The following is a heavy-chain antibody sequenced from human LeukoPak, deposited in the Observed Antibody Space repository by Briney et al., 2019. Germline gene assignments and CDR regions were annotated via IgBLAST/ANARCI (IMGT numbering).Heavy chain of an antibody. D-gene: IGHD1-14*01. CDR2: INPNSGGT. CDR1: GYTFTGYY. V-gene: IGHV1-2*02. J-gene: IGHJ4*02. Sequence: HRASVKVSCKASGYTFTGYYMHWVRQAPGQGLEWMGWINPNSGGTNYAQKFQGRVTMTGDTSISTAYMELSRLRSDDTAVYYCAREATDKPFDYWGQGTLVTVSS. CDR3: AREATDKPFDY.